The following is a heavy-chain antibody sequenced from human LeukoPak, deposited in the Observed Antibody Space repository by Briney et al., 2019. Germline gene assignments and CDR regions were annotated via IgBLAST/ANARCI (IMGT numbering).Heavy chain of an antibody. J-gene: IGHJ4*02. D-gene: IGHD3-10*01. Sequence: GGSLRLSCAASGFTFSSYSMNWVRQAPGKGLEWVSSISSSSSYIYYADTVKGRFTISRDNAKNSLYLQMNSLRAEDTAVYYCARALVRGVLDYWGQGTLVTVSS. CDR2: ISSSSSYI. CDR1: GFTFSSYS. CDR3: ARALVRGVLDY. V-gene: IGHV3-21*01.